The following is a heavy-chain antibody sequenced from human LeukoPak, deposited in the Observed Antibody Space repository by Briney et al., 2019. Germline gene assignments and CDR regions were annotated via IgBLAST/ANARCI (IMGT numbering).Heavy chain of an antibody. CDR2: IYTSGST. V-gene: IGHV4-4*07. D-gene: IGHD6-13*01. CDR1: GGSISSYY. J-gene: IGHJ4*02. Sequence: SETLSVTCTVSGGSISSYYWSWIRQPAGKGLEWIGRIYTSGSTNYNPSLKSRVTMSVDTSKNQFSLKLSSVTAADTAVYYCARGRAAAGKLDYWGQGTLVTVSS. CDR3: ARGRAAAGKLDY.